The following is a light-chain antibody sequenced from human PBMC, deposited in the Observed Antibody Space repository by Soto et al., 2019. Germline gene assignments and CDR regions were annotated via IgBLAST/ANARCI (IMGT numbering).Light chain of an antibody. V-gene: IGKV1-39*01. Sequence: DIQMTQSPSSLSASVGDRVTITCRASQTIIRYLNWYQQKPGRAPNLLIYAASNLQSGVPSRFSGSASGTEFTLTISSLQPEDFATYYCQQSYRTLFSFGPGTKWKSN. CDR2: AAS. CDR3: QQSYRTLFS. J-gene: IGKJ3*01. CDR1: QTIIRY.